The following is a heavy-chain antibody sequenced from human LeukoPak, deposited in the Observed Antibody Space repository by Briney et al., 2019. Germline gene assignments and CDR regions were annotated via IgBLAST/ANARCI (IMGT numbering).Heavy chain of an antibody. V-gene: IGHV4-59*08. CDR3: ARRMIAVAGYYFDY. D-gene: IGHD6-19*01. J-gene: IGHJ4*02. CDR1: GVSISSYY. CDR2: IYYSGST. Sequence: SETLSLTCTVSGVSISSYYWSWIRQPPGKGLEWIGYIYYSGSTNYNPSLKSRVTISVDTSKNQFSLRLSSVTAADTAVYYCARRMIAVAGYYFDYWGQGTLVTVTS.